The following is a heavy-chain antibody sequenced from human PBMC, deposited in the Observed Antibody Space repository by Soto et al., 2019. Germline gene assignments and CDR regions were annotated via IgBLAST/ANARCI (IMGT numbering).Heavy chain of an antibody. CDR3: ARGDSGGNHPMS. CDR1: GDTFTGYY. Sequence: QVQLVQSGAEVKKPGASVKVSCEASGDTFTGYYVHWVRQAPGQGLEWMGWFSPHGGGARYAQNFQGSVTLTTDTSHSTAYMEVRRVRSDDSAVYFCARGDSGGNHPMSWGQGTLVTASS. CDR2: FSPHGGGA. V-gene: IGHV1-2*02. J-gene: IGHJ4*02. D-gene: IGHD6-25*01.